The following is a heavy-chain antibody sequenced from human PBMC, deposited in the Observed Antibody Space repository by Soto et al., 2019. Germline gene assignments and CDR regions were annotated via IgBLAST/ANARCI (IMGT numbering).Heavy chain of an antibody. V-gene: IGHV4-59*01. J-gene: IGHJ5*02. CDR1: CVSIINYY. Sequence: PSETLSLTCTFSCVSIINYYWSWIRQPPGKGLEWIGFIFYSGSTNYNPSLKSRVTISVDTSKSQFSLRLSSMTAADTAVYYCARNSGLNGWFDPWGQGTLVTVSS. CDR3: ARNSGLNGWFDP. CDR2: IFYSGST. D-gene: IGHD3-10*01.